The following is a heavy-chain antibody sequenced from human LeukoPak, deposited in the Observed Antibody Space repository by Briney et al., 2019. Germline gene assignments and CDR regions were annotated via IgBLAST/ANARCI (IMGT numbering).Heavy chain of an antibody. D-gene: IGHD3-10*01. CDR2: MNPNSGNT. Sequence: ASVKVSCKASGYTFTSYDINWVRQATGQGLEWMGWMNPNSGNTGYAQKFQGRVTMTRNTSISTAYMELSSLRSEDTAVYYCARAAVRSLWGSGRFGMDVWGQGTTVTVSS. CDR1: GYTFTSYD. J-gene: IGHJ6*02. V-gene: IGHV1-8*01. CDR3: ARAAVRSLWGSGRFGMDV.